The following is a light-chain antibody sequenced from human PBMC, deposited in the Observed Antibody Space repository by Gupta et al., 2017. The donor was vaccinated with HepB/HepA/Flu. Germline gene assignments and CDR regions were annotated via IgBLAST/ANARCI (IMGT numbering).Light chain of an antibody. V-gene: IGKV4-1*01. CDR1: QSVIYSSNQKNH. CDR3: QQYYGVPLT. J-gene: IGKJ4*01. Sequence: DIVMTQSPDSLALSLGERATITCKSSQSVIYSSNQKNHLAWYQQKPGQPPKLLIYWASTRESGVPDRFSGSGSGTXFTLTIXSLQAEDVALYFCQQYYGVPLTFGXGTKVEI. CDR2: WAS.